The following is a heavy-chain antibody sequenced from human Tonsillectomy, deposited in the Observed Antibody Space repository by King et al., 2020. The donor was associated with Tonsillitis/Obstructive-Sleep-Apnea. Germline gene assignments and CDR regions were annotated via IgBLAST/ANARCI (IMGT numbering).Heavy chain of an antibody. Sequence: QLVQSGADVRKPGSSVKVSCEASGGTFGDYAIYWVRQAPGQGLEWMGGIVPIFGSAHYAQRFQDRVTITADQSTSTAYMELSRLRSEDTAVYYCARCIAARPRGYYYSYMDVWGKGTTVTVSS. V-gene: IGHV1-69*01. D-gene: IGHD6-6*01. J-gene: IGHJ6*03. CDR2: IVPIFGSA. CDR3: ARCIAARPRGYYYSYMDV. CDR1: GGTFGDYA.